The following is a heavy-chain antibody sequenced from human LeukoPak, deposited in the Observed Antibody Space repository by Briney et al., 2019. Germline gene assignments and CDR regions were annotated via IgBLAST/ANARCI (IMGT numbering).Heavy chain of an antibody. CDR1: GYTFTNYA. D-gene: IGHD3-10*01. V-gene: IGHV1-3*01. Sequence: ASVTVSCKASGYTFTNYAIHWVRQAPGQRLEWMGWIHAGNDNTKYSQKFQGRVTFTRDTFASTAYMELSSLISEDTALYYCARYYGSGGLDYWGQGTLVTVSS. J-gene: IGHJ4*02. CDR2: IHAGNDNT. CDR3: ARYYGSGGLDY.